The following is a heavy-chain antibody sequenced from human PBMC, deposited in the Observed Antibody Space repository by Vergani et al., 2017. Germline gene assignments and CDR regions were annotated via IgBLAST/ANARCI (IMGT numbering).Heavy chain of an antibody. V-gene: IGHV3-48*01. Sequence: EVQLVESGGGLLQPGGSLRLSCAASGFTFSSYSMNWVRQAPGKGLEWVSYISSSSSTIYYADSVKGRFTISRDNAKNSLYLQMNSLRAEDTAVYYCAGAARRPWEPITGDYWGQGTLVTVSS. J-gene: IGHJ4*02. CDR2: ISSSSSTI. CDR1: GFTFSSYS. CDR3: AGAARRPWEPITGDY. D-gene: IGHD1-26*01.